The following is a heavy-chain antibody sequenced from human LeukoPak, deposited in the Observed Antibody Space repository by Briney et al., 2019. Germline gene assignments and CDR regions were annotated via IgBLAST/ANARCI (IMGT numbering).Heavy chain of an antibody. D-gene: IGHD2-15*01. CDR1: GFTFSSYG. V-gene: IGHV3-30*18. J-gene: IGHJ6*02. Sequence: GGSLRLSCAASGFTFSSYGVHWVRQAPGKGLEWVAVISYDGSNKYYADSVKGRFTISRDNSKNTLYLQMNSLRAEDTAVYYCAKDKGGSYASYGMDVWGQGTTVTVSS. CDR2: ISYDGSNK. CDR3: AKDKGGSYASYGMDV.